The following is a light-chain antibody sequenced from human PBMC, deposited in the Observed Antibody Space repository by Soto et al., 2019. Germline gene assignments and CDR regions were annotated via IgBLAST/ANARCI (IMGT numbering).Light chain of an antibody. Sequence: EIVLTQSPGTLSLSPGERATLSCRASQSVRSNNVVWYQQKPGQAPRLLIHSASTRVTGIPDRFSGSGSGTDFTLTISRLESEDFAIYYCQQYNNWSPMTFGQGTKVEIK. J-gene: IGKJ1*01. V-gene: IGKV3-20*01. CDR2: SAS. CDR3: QQYNNWSPMT. CDR1: QSVRSNN.